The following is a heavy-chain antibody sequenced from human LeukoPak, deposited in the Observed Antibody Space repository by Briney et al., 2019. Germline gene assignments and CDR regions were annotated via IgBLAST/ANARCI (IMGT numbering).Heavy chain of an antibody. CDR1: GYTFTNYD. V-gene: IGHV7-4-1*01. CDR3: Y. Sequence: ASVKVSCKASGYTFTNYDIHWVRQATGQGLEWMGWINTNTGNPTYAQGFTGRFVFSLDTSVSTAYYCARAEVYCSGSTCFSYWGQGTLVTVSS. J-gene: IGHJ4*02. D-gene: IGHD2-15*01. CDR2: INTNTGNP.